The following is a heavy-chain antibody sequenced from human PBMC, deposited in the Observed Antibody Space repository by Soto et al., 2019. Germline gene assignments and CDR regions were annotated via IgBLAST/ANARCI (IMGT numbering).Heavy chain of an antibody. CDR3: AGDGYSSGWSYYYFDY. J-gene: IGHJ4*02. CDR1: GGTFSSYA. D-gene: IGHD6-19*01. V-gene: IGHV1-69*06. Sequence: ASVKVSCKASGGTFSSYAISWVRQAPGQGLEWMGGIIPIFGTANYAQKFQGRVTITADKSTSTAYMELSSLRSEDTAVYYCAGDGYSSGWSYYYFDYWGQGTLVTVS. CDR2: IIPIFGTA.